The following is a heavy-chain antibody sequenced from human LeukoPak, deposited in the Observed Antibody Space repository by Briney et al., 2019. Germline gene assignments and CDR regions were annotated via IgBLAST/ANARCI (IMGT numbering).Heavy chain of an antibody. CDR2: INPNSGGT. D-gene: IGHD3-16*01. CDR1: GCTFTGYY. CDR3: ARGSDDQGFDY. Sequence: ASVKVSCKASGCTFTGYYMHWVRQAPGQGLEWMGWINPNSGGTHYAQKFQGRVTMTRDTSISTAYMELSRLRSDDTAVYYCARGSDDQGFDYWGQGTLVTVSS. V-gene: IGHV1-2*02. J-gene: IGHJ4*02.